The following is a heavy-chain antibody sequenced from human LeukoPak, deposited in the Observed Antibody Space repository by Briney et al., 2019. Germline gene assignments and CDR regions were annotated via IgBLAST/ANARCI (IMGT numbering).Heavy chain of an antibody. Sequence: PSETLSLTCSVSGGSFSSYYWSWIRQPPGKGLEWIGYIYYSGSTNYNPSLKSRVTISVDTSKNQFSLKLSSVTAADTAVYYCAREGWYYYDSSGENAFDIWGQGTMVTVSS. V-gene: IGHV4-59*01. D-gene: IGHD3-22*01. CDR3: AREGWYYYDSSGENAFDI. CDR1: GGSFSSYY. J-gene: IGHJ3*02. CDR2: IYYSGST.